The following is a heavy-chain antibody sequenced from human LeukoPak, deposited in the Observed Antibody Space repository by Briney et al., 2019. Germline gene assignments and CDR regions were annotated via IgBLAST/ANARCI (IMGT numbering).Heavy chain of an antibody. Sequence: SETLSLTCSVSGGSISISNYYWGWIRQPPGKGLEWIGTIHHTGSTYYNPSLRSRVHVSVDTSNNQFSLKVTSVTAADTAISYCARHASGSSFDYWGQGTLVAVSS. CDR2: IHHTGST. D-gene: IGHD1-26*01. V-gene: IGHV4-39*01. J-gene: IGHJ4*02. CDR1: GGSISISNYY. CDR3: ARHASGSSFDY.